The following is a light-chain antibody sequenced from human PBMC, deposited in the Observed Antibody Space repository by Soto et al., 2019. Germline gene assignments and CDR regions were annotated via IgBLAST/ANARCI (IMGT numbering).Light chain of an antibody. CDR3: QQYGSTPLT. V-gene: IGKV3-20*01. J-gene: IGKJ4*01. CDR1: QSVKNNY. Sequence: EIVLKQSPDTLSLSPGERATLSCRASQSVKNNYLAWYQQKPGQAPRFLIYDASSRATGIPDRFSGSGSGTDFTLTISRLEPEVFAVYYCQQYGSTPLTFSGGTKVDIK. CDR2: DAS.